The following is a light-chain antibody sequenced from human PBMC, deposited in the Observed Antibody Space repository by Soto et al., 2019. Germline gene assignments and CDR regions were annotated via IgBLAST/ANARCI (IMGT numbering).Light chain of an antibody. Sequence: QSALTQPPSASGCPGQSVTISCTGTSSDVGAYKYVSWYQQYPGKAPKLMIYEVSKRPSGVPDRFSGSKSGITASLTVSGLHADDEAAYCCPSYVGSNIHVFARGTKLTVL. CDR3: PSYVGSNIHV. J-gene: IGLJ2*01. CDR2: EVS. V-gene: IGLV2-8*01. CDR1: SSDVGAYKY.